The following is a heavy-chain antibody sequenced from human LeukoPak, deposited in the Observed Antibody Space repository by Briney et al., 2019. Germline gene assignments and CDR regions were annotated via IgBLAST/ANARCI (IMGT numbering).Heavy chain of an antibody. J-gene: IGHJ5*02. V-gene: IGHV3-53*01. Sequence: GGSLRLPCAASGFTVSSNYMSWVRQAPGKGLEWVSVIYSGGSTYYADSVKGRFTISRDNSKNTLYLQMNSLRAEDTAVYYCARVSGYYDSSGYYHGWFDPWGQGTLVTVSS. D-gene: IGHD3-22*01. CDR2: IYSGGST. CDR1: GFTVSSNY. CDR3: ARVSGYYDSSGYYHGWFDP.